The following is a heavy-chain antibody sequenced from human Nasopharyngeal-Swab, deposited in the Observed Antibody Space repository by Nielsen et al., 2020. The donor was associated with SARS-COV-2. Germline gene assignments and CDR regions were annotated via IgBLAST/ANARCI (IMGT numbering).Heavy chain of an antibody. Sequence: GVLKISCAASGFPVSSNYMSWVRQAPGKGLEWVSAISGSGGSTYYADSVKGRFTISRDNSKNTLYLQMNSLRAEDTAVYYCARHGQFTIFGVVIIQHFDYWGQGTLVTVSS. V-gene: IGHV3-23*01. D-gene: IGHD3-3*01. J-gene: IGHJ4*02. CDR1: GFPVSSNY. CDR2: ISGSGGST. CDR3: ARHGQFTIFGVVIIQHFDY.